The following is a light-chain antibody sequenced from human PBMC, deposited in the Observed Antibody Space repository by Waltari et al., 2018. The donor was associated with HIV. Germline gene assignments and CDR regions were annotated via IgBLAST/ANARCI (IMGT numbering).Light chain of an antibody. J-gene: IGLJ2*01. Sequence: QSVLTQPPSASGTPGQRVTISCSGSSSTLGRYTVNWYQQLPGTAPKLLIYSNNQRPSGVPDRFSGSKSGTSASLAISGLQSEDEADYYCAAWDDSLNGVVFGGGTKLTVL. CDR2: SNN. CDR3: AAWDDSLNGVV. V-gene: IGLV1-44*01. CDR1: SSTLGRYT.